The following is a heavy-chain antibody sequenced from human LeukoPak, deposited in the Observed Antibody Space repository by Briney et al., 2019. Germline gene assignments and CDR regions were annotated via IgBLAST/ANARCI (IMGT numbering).Heavy chain of an antibody. CDR2: INPNSGGT. J-gene: IGHJ4*02. CDR3: ARRLTISVFDY. D-gene: IGHD3-3*02. Sequence: ASVNVSCKASGYTFTGYYMHWVRQAPGQGLEWMGWINPNSGGTNYAQKFQGWVTMTRDTSISTAYMELSRLRSDDTAVYYCARRLTISVFDYWGQGTLVTVSS. CDR1: GYTFTGYY. V-gene: IGHV1-2*04.